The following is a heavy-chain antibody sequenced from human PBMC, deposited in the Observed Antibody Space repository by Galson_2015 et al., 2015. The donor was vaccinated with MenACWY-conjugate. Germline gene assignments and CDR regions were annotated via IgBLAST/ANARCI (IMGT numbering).Heavy chain of an antibody. CDR2: IWYDGSEK. Sequence: SLRLSCAASGFKFNTYGMHWVRQAPGKGLEWLAVIWYDGSEKYYADSVKGRFIISRDNSKNTVYLQMNSLRAGDTALYYCFAINSGLHYWGRGTLVTVSS. CDR1: GFKFNTYG. CDR3: FAINSGLHY. V-gene: IGHV3-33*03. D-gene: IGHD1-26*01. J-gene: IGHJ4*02.